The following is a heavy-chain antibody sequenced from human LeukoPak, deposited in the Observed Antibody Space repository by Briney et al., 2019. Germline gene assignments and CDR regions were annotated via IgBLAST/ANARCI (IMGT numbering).Heavy chain of an antibody. J-gene: IGHJ4*02. CDR2: ISGSGGST. CDR1: GFTFSSYA. D-gene: IGHD3-9*01. V-gene: IGHV3-23*01. Sequence: GGSLRLSCAASGFTFSSYAMSWVRQAPGKGLEWVSAISGSGGSTYYADSVKGRFTISRDNSKNTLYLQMNSLRAEDTAVYYCAKDVRLRHFDWLLWTPGDYWGQGTLVTVSS. CDR3: AKDVRLRHFDWLLWTPGDY.